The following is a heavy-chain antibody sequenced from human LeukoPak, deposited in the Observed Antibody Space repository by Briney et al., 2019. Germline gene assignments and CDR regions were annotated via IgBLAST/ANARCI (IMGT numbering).Heavy chain of an antibody. CDR2: INTNTGNP. CDR1: GYTFTSYA. V-gene: IGHV7-4-1*02. CDR3: AREVVVPAAIHYYYYGMDV. J-gene: IGHJ6*02. Sequence: GASVKVSCKASGYTFTSYAMNWVRQAPGQGLEWMGWINTNTGNPTYAQGFTGRFVFSLDTSVSTAYLQISSLKAEDTAVYYCAREVVVPAAIHYYYYGMDVWGQGTTVTVSS. D-gene: IGHD2-2*01.